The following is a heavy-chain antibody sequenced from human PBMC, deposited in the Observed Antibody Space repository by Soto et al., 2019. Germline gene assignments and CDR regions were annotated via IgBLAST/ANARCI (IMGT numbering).Heavy chain of an antibody. V-gene: IGHV3-30*04. D-gene: IGHD3-16*01. CDR2: ISYNGRNK. Sequence: QVQLVESGGDVVQPGRSLRLSCAASGFTFSFYAVHWVRQAPGKGLEWVAVISYNGRNKHYVDSVKGRFTISRDNSRDPRYLPRDILRHEDTAVYYCTRQAKIGDRSQFYFDSWGQATLVTVSS. CDR3: TRQAKIGDRSQFYFDS. J-gene: IGHJ4*02. CDR1: GFTFSFYA.